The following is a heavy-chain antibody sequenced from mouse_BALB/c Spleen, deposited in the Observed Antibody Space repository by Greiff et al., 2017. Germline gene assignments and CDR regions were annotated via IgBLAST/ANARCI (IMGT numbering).Heavy chain of an antibody. CDR3: ARSPHWYFDV. V-gene: IGHV5-17*02. CDR2: ISSGSSTI. Sequence: VQLKESGGGLVQPGGSRKLSCAASGFTFSSFGMHWVRQAPEKGLEWVAYISSGSSTIYYADTVKGRFTISRDNPKNTLFLQMTSLRSEDTAMYYCARSPHWYFDVWGAGTTVTVSS. J-gene: IGHJ1*01. CDR1: GFTFSSFG.